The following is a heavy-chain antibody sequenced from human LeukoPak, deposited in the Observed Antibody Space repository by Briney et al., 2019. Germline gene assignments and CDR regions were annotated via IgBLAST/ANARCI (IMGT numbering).Heavy chain of an antibody. CDR2: ISGSGGST. V-gene: IGHV3-23*01. Sequence: GGSLRLSCAASGFTFSSYAMSWVRQAPGKGLEWVSAISGSGGSTYYADSVKGRFAISRDNSKNPLYLQMTSLRAEDTAVYYCASPSGTVTTGYWGQGTLVTVSS. CDR1: GFTFSSYA. D-gene: IGHD4-17*01. J-gene: IGHJ4*02. CDR3: ASPSGTVTTGY.